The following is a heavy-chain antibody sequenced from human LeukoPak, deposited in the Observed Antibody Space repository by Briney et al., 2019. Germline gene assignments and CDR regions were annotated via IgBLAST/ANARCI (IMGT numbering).Heavy chain of an antibody. V-gene: IGHV4-59*01. CDR1: GGSISSYY. D-gene: IGHD3-22*01. J-gene: IGHJ4*02. CDR2: IYYSGST. CDR3: ARERYYYDSSGPRFDY. Sequence: SETLSLTCTVSGGSISSYYWSWIRQPPGKGLEWIGYIYYSGSTNYNPSLKSRVTISVETSKNQFSLKLSSVTAADTAVYYCARERYYYDSSGPRFDYWGQGTLVTVSS.